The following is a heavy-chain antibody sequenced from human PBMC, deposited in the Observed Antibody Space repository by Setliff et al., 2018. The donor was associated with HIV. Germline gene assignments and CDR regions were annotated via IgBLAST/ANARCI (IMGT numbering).Heavy chain of an antibody. J-gene: IGHJ4*01. CDR2: ISGSGDRT. CDR3: AKDGISGGAYPPYYFDY. D-gene: IGHD2-15*01. Sequence: GGSLRLSCAASGFTFNTYAMSWVRQAPGKGLEWVSVISGSGDRTFYAASVKGRFTISRDNSKNTLYLQINGPRVEDTAIYYCAKDGISGGAYPPYYFDYWGHGTLVTVSS. V-gene: IGHV3-23*01. CDR1: GFTFNTYA.